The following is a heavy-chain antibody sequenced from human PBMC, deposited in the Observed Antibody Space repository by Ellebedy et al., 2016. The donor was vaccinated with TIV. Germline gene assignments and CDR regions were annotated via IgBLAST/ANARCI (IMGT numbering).Heavy chain of an antibody. CDR3: AKQVSGYYYYYMDV. D-gene: IGHD2/OR15-2a*01. CDR1: GFTFSSYA. J-gene: IGHJ6*03. CDR2: ISGSGGST. Sequence: GESLKISXAASGFTFSSYAMSWVRQAPGKGLEWVSAISGSGGSTYYADSVKGRFTISRDNSKNTLYLQMNSLRAEDTAVYYCAKQVSGYYYYYMDVWGKGTTVTVSS. V-gene: IGHV3-23*01.